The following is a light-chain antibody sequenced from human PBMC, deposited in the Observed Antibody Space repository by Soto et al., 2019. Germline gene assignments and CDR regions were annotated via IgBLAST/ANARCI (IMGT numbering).Light chain of an antibody. CDR3: QSYDSSLSGWL. V-gene: IGLV1-40*01. Sequence: QSVLTQPPSVSGAPGQRVTISCTGSSSNIGAGYDVHWYQQLPGTAXXLLVHXXTXXXXGXPXXFXGXKSGXXXXXAXTGLXAEDEADYYCQSYDSSLSGWLFGGGTKLTVL. CDR2: XXT. CDR1: SSNIGAGYD. J-gene: IGLJ2*01.